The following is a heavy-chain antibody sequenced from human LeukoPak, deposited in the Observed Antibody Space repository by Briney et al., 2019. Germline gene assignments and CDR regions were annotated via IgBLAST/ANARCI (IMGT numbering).Heavy chain of an antibody. CDR2: ISCSGSST. CDR3: AKHSVSCGGVSCLYIDY. CDR1: GVTFSNYA. Sequence: GGSLRLSCAASGVTFSNYAMTWVRQAPGKGLEWVSHISCSGSSTYYGDSVRGRFTISRDNSKNTLYLQMNSLRAEDTAVYYCAKHSVSCGGVSCLYIDYWGQGTLVTVSS. V-gene: IGHV3-23*01. J-gene: IGHJ4*02. D-gene: IGHD2-2*01.